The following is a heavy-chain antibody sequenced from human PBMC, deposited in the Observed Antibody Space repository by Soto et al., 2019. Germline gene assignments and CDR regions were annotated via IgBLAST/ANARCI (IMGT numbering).Heavy chain of an antibody. J-gene: IGHJ4*02. CDR3: ATTDGSGGYDFDY. CDR2: ISYDGSNK. D-gene: IGHD6-19*01. V-gene: IGHV3-30-3*01. CDR1: GFPFSIYA. Sequence: GGSLRLSCAASGFPFSIYAMHLVRQSPGKGLEWVAIISYDGSNKYYADSVKGRFTISRDNSKNTLYLQMNSLRAEDTAVYYCATTDGSGGYDFDYWGQGTLVTVSS.